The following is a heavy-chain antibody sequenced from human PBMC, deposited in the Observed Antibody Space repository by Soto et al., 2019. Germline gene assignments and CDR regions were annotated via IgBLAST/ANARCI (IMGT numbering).Heavy chain of an antibody. CDR2: IYYSGST. CDR1: GGSISSYY. CDR3: ARHLGYCSSTSCHNWFDP. V-gene: IGHV4-59*08. J-gene: IGHJ5*02. Sequence: PSETLSLTCTFSGGSISSYYWSWIRQPPGKGLEWIGYIYYSGSTNYNPSLKSRVTISVDTSKNQFSLKLSSVTAADTAVYYCARHLGYCSSTSCHNWFDPWGQGTLVTVSS. D-gene: IGHD2-2*01.